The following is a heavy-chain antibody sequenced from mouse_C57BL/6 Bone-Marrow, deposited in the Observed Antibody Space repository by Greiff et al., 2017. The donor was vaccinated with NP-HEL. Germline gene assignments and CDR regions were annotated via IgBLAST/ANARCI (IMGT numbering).Heavy chain of an antibody. CDR2: INPSSGYT. CDR3: ARDYYGSSRPHYYAMDY. V-gene: IGHV1-7*01. Sequence: VQLQQSGAELAKPGASVKLSCKASGYTFTSYWMHWVKQRPGQGLEWIGYINPSSGYTKYNQKFKDKATLTADKSSSTAYMQLSSLTYEDSAVYYCARDYYGSSRPHYYAMDYWGQGTSVTVSS. J-gene: IGHJ4*01. D-gene: IGHD1-1*01. CDR1: GYTFTSYW.